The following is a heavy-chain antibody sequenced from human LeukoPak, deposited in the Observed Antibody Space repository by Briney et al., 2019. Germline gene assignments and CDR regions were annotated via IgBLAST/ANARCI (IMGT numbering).Heavy chain of an antibody. Sequence: ASVKVSCKASGYTFNSYYMNWVRQAPGQGLEWMGWINPNGGGTNYAQKFQGRVTMTRDTSINTAYMELSSLRSDDTAVYYCARAIRYFDPYYGMDVWGQGTTVTVSS. J-gene: IGHJ6*02. V-gene: IGHV1-2*02. D-gene: IGHD3-9*01. CDR2: INPNGGGT. CDR3: ARAIRYFDPYYGMDV. CDR1: GYTFNSYY.